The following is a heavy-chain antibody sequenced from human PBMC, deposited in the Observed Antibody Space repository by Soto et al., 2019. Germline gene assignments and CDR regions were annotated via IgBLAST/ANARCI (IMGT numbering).Heavy chain of an antibody. CDR2: IIPIFGTA. Sequence: QVQLVQSGAEVKKPGSSVKVSCKASGGTFSSYAISWVRQAPGQGLEWMGGIIPIFGTANYAQKFQGRVTITADESTSTAYMELSSLRSEDTAVYYCARDKPMYSSSWDPLTYYYGMDVWGQGTTVTVSS. J-gene: IGHJ6*02. CDR3: ARDKPMYSSSWDPLTYYYGMDV. CDR1: GGTFSSYA. D-gene: IGHD6-13*01. V-gene: IGHV1-69*01.